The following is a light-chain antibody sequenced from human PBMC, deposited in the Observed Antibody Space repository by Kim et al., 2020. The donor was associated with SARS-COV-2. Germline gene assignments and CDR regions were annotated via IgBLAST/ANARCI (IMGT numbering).Light chain of an antibody. CDR3: SSYAGSNTMV. V-gene: IGLV2-8*01. J-gene: IGLJ2*01. CDR1: SSDVGGYNY. Sequence: QSALTQPASASGSPGQSITISCTGTSSDVGGYNYVSWYQQHPGKAPKLMIYEVSKRPSGVSNRFSGSKSGNTASLTISGLQAEDEADYYCSSYAGSNTMVFGGGTKVTVL. CDR2: EVS.